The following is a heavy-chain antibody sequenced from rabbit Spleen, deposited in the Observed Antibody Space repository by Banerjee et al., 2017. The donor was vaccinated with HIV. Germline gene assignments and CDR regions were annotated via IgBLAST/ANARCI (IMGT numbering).Heavy chain of an antibody. D-gene: IGHD7-1*01. V-gene: IGHV1S40*01. CDR2: IAGSSSGFT. CDR3: ARDTGTSFSSYGMDL. Sequence: QSLEVSGGGLVQPEGSLTLTCKASGFSFSSSDYICWVRQAPGKGLEWISCIAGSSSGFTYSATWATGRFTISKTSSTTVTLQMTSLTVADTATYFCARDTGTSFSSYGMDLWGQGTLVTVS. CDR1: GFSFSSSDY. J-gene: IGHJ6*01.